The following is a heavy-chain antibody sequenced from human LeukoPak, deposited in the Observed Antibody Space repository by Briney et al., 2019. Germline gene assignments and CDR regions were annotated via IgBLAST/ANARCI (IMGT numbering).Heavy chain of an antibody. CDR1: GYTFTTYN. V-gene: IGHV1-2*02. J-gene: IGHJ3*02. CDR2: INPTSGGT. Sequence: GASVKVSCKASGYTFTTYNINWVRQAPGQGLEWMGWINPTSGGTNFAQKFQGRVTMTRDTSISTAYMELSRLRSGDTALYYCARAGVWDYSDTSGYHNGAFDIWGQGTMVTVSS. D-gene: IGHD3-22*01. CDR3: ARAGVWDYSDTSGYHNGAFDI.